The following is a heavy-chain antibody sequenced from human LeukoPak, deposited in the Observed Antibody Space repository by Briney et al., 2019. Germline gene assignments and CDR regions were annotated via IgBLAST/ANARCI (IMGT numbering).Heavy chain of an antibody. J-gene: IGHJ3*02. CDR1: GGSISSYY. CDR2: ICYSGST. V-gene: IGHV4-59*01. CDR3: ARANGDDAFDI. D-gene: IGHD4/OR15-4a*01. Sequence: LETLSLTCTVSGGSISSYYWSWIRQPPGKGLEWIGYICYSGSTNYNPSLKSRVTISVDTSKNQFSLKLSSVTAADTAVYYCARANGDDAFDIWGQGTMVTVSS.